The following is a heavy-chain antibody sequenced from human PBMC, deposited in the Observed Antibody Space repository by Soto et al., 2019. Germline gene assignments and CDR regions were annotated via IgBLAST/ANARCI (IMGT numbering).Heavy chain of an antibody. CDR1: GFTFSSYA. V-gene: IGHV3-30-3*01. D-gene: IGHD3-3*01. Sequence: XGALRLSCAASGFTFSSYAMHWVRQAPGKGLEWVAVISYDGSNKYYADSVKGRFTISRDNSKNTLYLQMNSLRAEDTAVYYCARSLRITIFGVVIAPLDSWGQGSLVTVSS. J-gene: IGHJ4*02. CDR3: ARSLRITIFGVVIAPLDS. CDR2: ISYDGSNK.